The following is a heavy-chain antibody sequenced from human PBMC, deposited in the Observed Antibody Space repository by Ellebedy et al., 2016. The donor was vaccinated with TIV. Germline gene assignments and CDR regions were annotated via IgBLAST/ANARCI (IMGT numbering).Heavy chain of an antibody. CDR3: ATEGAVAGTGTLEYFQH. J-gene: IGHJ1*01. Sequence: ASVKVSCKASGYTFTGYYMHWVRQAPGQGLEWMGWINPNSGGTNYAQKFQGWVTMTRDTSISTAYMELSRLRSEDTAVYYCATEGAVAGTGTLEYFQHWGQGTLVTVSS. D-gene: IGHD6-19*01. CDR2: INPNSGGT. CDR1: GYTFTGYY. V-gene: IGHV1-2*04.